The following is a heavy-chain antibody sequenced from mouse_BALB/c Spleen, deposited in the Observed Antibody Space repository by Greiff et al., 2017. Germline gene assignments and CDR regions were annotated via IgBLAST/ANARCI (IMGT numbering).Heavy chain of an antibody. Sequence: EVKVVESGGGLVKPGGSLKLSCAASGFTFSSYAMSWVRQSPEKRLEWVAEISSGGSYTYYPDTVTGRFTISRDNAKNTLYLEMSSLRSEDTAMYYCARNYYGSSYVFMDYWGQGTSVTVSS. J-gene: IGHJ4*01. V-gene: IGHV5-9-4*01. CDR1: GFTFSSYA. CDR2: ISSGGSYT. D-gene: IGHD1-1*01. CDR3: ARNYYGSSYVFMDY.